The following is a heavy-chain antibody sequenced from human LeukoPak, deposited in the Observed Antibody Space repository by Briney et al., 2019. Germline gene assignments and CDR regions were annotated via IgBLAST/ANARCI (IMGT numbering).Heavy chain of an antibody. Sequence: GESLKISCEGSGYEFTSYWIAWVRQMPGKGLEWMGITHPGDSDTRYSPSFQGQVTISADKSISTAYLQWSSLKASDTAMYYCAIHASHNDNSDYYFAHWGQGTLVTVSS. D-gene: IGHD3-22*01. CDR3: AIHASHNDNSDYYFAH. CDR1: GYEFTSYW. J-gene: IGHJ4*02. CDR2: THPGDSDT. V-gene: IGHV5-51*01.